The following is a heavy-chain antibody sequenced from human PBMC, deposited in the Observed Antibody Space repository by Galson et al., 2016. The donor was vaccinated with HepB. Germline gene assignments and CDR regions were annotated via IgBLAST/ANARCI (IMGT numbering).Heavy chain of an antibody. J-gene: IGHJ4*02. CDR2: ISYDGSNK. CDR3: ARDPVASSTWYYFDY. Sequence: SLRLSCAASGFSLSTYGVHWVRQAPGKGLEWVAVISYDGSNKYQADSVKGRFTISRDNSKNTLYLQMNSLRAEDTAVYYCARDPVASSTWYYFDYWGQGTLVTVSS. V-gene: IGHV3-30*03. D-gene: IGHD4-11*01. CDR1: GFSLSTYG.